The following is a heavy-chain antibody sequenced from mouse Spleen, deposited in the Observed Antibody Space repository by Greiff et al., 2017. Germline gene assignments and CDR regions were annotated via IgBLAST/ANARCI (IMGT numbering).Heavy chain of an antibody. V-gene: IGHV5-9-2*01. CDR3: ARRGYGSSYENFDV. CDR1: GFTFSSYG. CDR2: ISGGGSYT. Sequence: EVKLMESGGGLVKPGGSLKLSCAASGFTFSSYGMSWVRQTPEKRLEWVATISGGGSYTYYPDSVKGRFTISRDNAKNNLYLQMSSLRSEDTALYYCARRGYGSSYENFDVWGAGTTVTVSS. D-gene: IGHD1-1*01. J-gene: IGHJ1*01.